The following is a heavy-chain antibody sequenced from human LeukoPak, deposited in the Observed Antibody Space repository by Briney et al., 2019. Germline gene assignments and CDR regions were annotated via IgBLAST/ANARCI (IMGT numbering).Heavy chain of an antibody. CDR2: IYYSGST. CDR3: ARDHSSGWYRGAFDI. Sequence: SETLSLTCTVSGGSISSYYWSWIRQPPGQGLEWIGYIYYSGSTNYNPSLKSRVTISVDTSKNQSSLKLNSVTAADTAVYYCARDHSSGWYRGAFDIWGQGTMVTVSS. CDR1: GGSISSYY. J-gene: IGHJ3*02. D-gene: IGHD6-19*01. V-gene: IGHV4-59*01.